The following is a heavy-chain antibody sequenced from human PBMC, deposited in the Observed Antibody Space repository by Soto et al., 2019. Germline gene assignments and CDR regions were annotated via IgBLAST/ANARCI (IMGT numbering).Heavy chain of an antibody. V-gene: IGHV1-69*06. CDR1: GGTFSSYA. J-gene: IGHJ6*02. CDR3: ARSYYGSVIYYNRYYYYVMDF. D-gene: IGHD3-10*01. CDR2: IIPIFGTA. Sequence: GASVKVSCKASGGTFSSYAISWVRQAPGQGLEWMGGIIPIFGTANYAQKFQGRVTITADKSTSTAYMELSSLRSEDTAVYYCARSYYGSVIYYNRYYYYVMDFWGQGTTVTVSS.